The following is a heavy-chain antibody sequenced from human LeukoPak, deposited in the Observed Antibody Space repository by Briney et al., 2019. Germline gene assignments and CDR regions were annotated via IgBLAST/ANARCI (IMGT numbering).Heavy chain of an antibody. CDR1: GFTFSSYA. V-gene: IGHV3-64*01. Sequence: GGSLRLSCAASGFTFSSYAMHWVRQAPGKGLEYVSAISSNGGSTYYANSVKGRFTISRDNSKNTLYLQMGSRRAEDMAVDYCARRGAGTLFDYWGEGTLVPVSS. CDR3: ARRGAGTLFDY. J-gene: IGHJ4*02. D-gene: IGHD1-26*01. CDR2: ISSNGGST.